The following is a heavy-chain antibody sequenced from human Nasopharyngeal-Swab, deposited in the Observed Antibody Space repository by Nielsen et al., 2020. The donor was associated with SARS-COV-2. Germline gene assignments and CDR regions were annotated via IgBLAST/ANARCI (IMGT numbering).Heavy chain of an antibody. CDR2: IIPILGIA. J-gene: IGHJ4*02. D-gene: IGHD3-22*01. Sequence: WVRQAPGQGLEWMGRIIPILGIANYAQKFQGRVTITADKSTSTAYMELSSLRSEDTAVYYCARQSSYYDSSGYFFYWGQGTLVTVSS. CDR3: ARQSSYYDSSGYFFY. V-gene: IGHV1-69*02.